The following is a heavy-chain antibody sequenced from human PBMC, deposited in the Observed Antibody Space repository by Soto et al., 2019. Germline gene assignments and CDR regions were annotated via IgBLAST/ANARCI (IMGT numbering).Heavy chain of an antibody. D-gene: IGHD3-9*01. CDR3: ARESHDILTGPPWVGYFDL. J-gene: IGHJ2*01. CDR1: GGSFSGYY. V-gene: IGHV4-34*01. CDR2: INDRGSI. Sequence: QVQLQQWGAGPLRPLETLSLTCGVSGGSFSGYYWAWIRQSPGKGLEWIGEINDRGSINYNPSLKSRVSSSVDTSKTHYALKLRSVTAADTAVYYCARESHDILTGPPWVGYFDLWGRGTLVTVSS.